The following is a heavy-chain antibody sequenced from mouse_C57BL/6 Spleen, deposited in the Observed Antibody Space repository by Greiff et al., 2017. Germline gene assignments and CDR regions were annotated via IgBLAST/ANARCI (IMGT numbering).Heavy chain of an antibody. V-gene: IGHV5-9*01. CDR1: GFTFSSYT. Sequence: EVKLEESGGGLVKPGGSLKLSCAASGFTFSSYTMSWVRQTPEKRLEWVATISGGGGNTYYPASVKGRFTISRDNAKNTLYLQMSSLRSEDTALYYGARDPHYNGSSYIDYWGQGTTLTVSS. J-gene: IGHJ2*01. CDR2: ISGGGGNT. D-gene: IGHD1-1*01. CDR3: ARDPHYNGSSYIDY.